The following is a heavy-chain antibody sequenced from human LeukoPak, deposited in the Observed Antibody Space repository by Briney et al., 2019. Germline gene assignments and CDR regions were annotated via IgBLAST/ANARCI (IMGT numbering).Heavy chain of an antibody. D-gene: IGHD2-2*01. CDR3: ARDISTRAGYCSSTSCHGLFDY. CDR2: IRYDGSNK. Sequence: GGSLRLSCAASGFTFSSYGMHWVRQAPGKGLEWVAFIRYDGSNKYYADSVKGRFTISRDNSKNTLYLQMNSLRAEDTAVYYCARDISTRAGYCSSTSCHGLFDYWVQGTLATVSS. V-gene: IGHV3-30*02. J-gene: IGHJ4*02. CDR1: GFTFSSYG.